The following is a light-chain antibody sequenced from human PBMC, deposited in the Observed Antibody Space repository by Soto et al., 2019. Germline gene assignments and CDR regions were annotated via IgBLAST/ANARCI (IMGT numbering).Light chain of an antibody. Sequence: QSVLTQPPSVSVAPGQTVTISCSGSSSNIGDGYLSWYQQLPGTGPKLLIYDNIKRPSGIPDRFSGSKSGTSATLGITGLQTGDEADYYCGTWDSSLDSYVFGTGTKLTVL. CDR1: SSNIGDGY. CDR3: GTWDSSLDSYV. CDR2: DNI. J-gene: IGLJ1*01. V-gene: IGLV1-51*01.